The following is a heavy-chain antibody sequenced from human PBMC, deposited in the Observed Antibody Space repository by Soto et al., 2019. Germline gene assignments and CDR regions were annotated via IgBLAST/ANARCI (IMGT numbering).Heavy chain of an antibody. D-gene: IGHD5-12*01. CDR2: IYYSGST. J-gene: IGHJ4*02. CDR1: GGSISSGGYY. CDR3: ARDMGYSGYESGEIGFDY. Sequence: SETLSLTCTVSGGSISSGGYYWSWIRQHPGKGLEWIGYIYYSGSTYYNPSLKSRVTISVDTSKNQFSLKLSSVTAADTAVYYRARDMGYSGYESGEIGFDYWGQGTLVTVSS. V-gene: IGHV4-31*03.